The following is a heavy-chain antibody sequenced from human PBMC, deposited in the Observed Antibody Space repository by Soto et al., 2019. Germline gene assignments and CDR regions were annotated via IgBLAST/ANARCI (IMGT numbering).Heavy chain of an antibody. CDR3: TSRVATIKESYYYYGMEV. V-gene: IGHV3-73*02. CDR1: GFTFSGSA. CDR2: IRSKANSYAT. D-gene: IGHD5-12*01. Sequence: EVQLVESGGGLVQPGGSLKLSCAASGFTFSGSAMHWVRQASGKGLEWVGRIRSKANSYATAYAASVKGRFTISRDDSKNTAYLQMNSMKTEDTAVYYCTSRVATIKESYYYYGMEVWGQGTTVTGSS. J-gene: IGHJ6*02.